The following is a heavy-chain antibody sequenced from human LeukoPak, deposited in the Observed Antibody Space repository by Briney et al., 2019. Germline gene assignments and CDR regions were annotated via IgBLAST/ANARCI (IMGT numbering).Heavy chain of an antibody. CDR1: GGSISRYY. V-gene: IGHV4-59*01. CDR3: ARVGDCSGGSCYSPSGYFQH. Sequence: PSETLSLTCTVSGGSISRYYSSGIRQPPRKGLEWIGYINYSRITNYNPSLKSRLTISVDTSKNQFSPKLSSVTAADTAVYYCARVGDCSGGSCYSPSGYFQHWGQGTLVTVSS. CDR2: INYSRIT. J-gene: IGHJ1*01. D-gene: IGHD2-15*01.